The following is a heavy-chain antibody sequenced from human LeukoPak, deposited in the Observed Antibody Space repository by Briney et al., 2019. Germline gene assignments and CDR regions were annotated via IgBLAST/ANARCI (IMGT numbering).Heavy chain of an antibody. J-gene: IGHJ4*02. Sequence: PSETLSLTCSVSGDSISGYYWSWIRQPPGKGLEWIGYIYYRGSINYNPSLKSRVTISVDTSKDQFSLKLTSVTAADTAVYYCARHVSAAGTFDYWGQGTLVTVSS. CDR3: ARHVSAAGTFDY. V-gene: IGHV4-59*08. CDR2: IYYRGSI. D-gene: IGHD6-13*01. CDR1: GDSISGYY.